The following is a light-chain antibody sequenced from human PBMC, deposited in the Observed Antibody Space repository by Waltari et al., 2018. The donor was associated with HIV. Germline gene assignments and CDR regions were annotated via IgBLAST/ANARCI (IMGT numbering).Light chain of an antibody. V-gene: IGLV2-8*01. Sequence: QSALTQPPSASGSPGQSVTISCTGTSSDVGAYHYVSWYQQPPGKAPKLLIWEVNNRPSGVPGRFSGVMSGITASLTVSGLQAEDEAGYYCNSFAGSRVVFVGGTKLTVL. CDR1: SSDVGAYHY. CDR2: EVN. J-gene: IGLJ2*01. CDR3: NSFAGSRVV.